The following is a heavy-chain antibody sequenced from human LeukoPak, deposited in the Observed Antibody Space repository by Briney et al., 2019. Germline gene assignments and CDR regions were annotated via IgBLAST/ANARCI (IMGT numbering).Heavy chain of an antibody. CDR3: ARGTETFPNYGGNSVYFDY. D-gene: IGHD4-17*01. CDR2: IYYSGST. J-gene: IGHJ4*02. V-gene: IGHV4-59*01. Sequence: PSETLSLTCTVSGGSISSYYWSWIRQPPGKGLEWIGYIYYSGSTNYNPSLKSRVTISVDTSKNQFSLKLSSVTAADTAVYYCARGTETFPNYGGNSVYFDYWGQGTLVTVSS. CDR1: GGSISSYY.